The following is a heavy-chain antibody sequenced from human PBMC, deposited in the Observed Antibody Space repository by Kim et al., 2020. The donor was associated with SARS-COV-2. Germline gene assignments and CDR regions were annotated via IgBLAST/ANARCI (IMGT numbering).Heavy chain of an antibody. D-gene: IGHD3-16*02. CDR2: INHSGST. Sequence: SETLSLTCAVYGGSFSGYYWSWIRQPPGKGLEWIGAINHSGSTNYNPSLKSRVPIPVDTSKNQFSLKLSSVTAADTAVYYCARGVPGFDDYIWGSYRYTGWSYFDYWGQGTLVTVSS. CDR1: GGSFSGYY. CDR3: ARGVPGFDDYIWGSYRYTGWSYFDY. J-gene: IGHJ4*02. V-gene: IGHV4-34*01.